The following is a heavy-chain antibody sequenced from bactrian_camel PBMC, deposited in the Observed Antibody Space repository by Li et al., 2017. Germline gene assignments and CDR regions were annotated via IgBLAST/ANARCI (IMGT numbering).Heavy chain of an antibody. CDR3: IRLGGSWSDFTY. Sequence: VQLVESGGDLVHPGGSLTLSCATPGFTFSNYAMHWVRQPPGKGLEWVSTINGMTGITYYADSVKGRFTISRDDAKNTLHLQLTSLKTEDMAMYYCIRLGGSWSDFTYWGQGTQVTVS. V-gene: IGHV3S40*01. D-gene: IGHD6*01. CDR2: INGMTGIT. J-gene: IGHJ6*01. CDR1: GFTFSNYA.